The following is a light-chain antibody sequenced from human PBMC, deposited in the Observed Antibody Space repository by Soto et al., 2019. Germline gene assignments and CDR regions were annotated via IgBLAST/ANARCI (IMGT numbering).Light chain of an antibody. V-gene: IGKV3D-15*01. CDR3: QQYDKWPLT. CDR2: GAS. J-gene: IGKJ4*01. CDR1: HSVDSN. Sequence: EIVMTQSPATLSVSPGEGATLSCRASHSVDSNLAWYQQKPGQAPRLLIFGASTRATGIPTRFSGGGSGTDFTLTISSLQSEDFGLYFCQQYDKWPLTFGGETKVEIK.